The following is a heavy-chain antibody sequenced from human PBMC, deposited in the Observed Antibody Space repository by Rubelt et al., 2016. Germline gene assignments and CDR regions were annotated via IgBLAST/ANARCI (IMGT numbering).Heavy chain of an antibody. J-gene: IGHJ6*02. Sequence: GGGLVQPGGSLRLSCAASGFSFSALWMHWVRQTPGKGLVWGSLINTDGSATTYADSVRGRFTVSRDNAKNAVFLQMNSLRTDDTAVYYCATAWTTVTTSLYYYYAMDVWGQGTSVTVSS. CDR1: GFSFSALW. D-gene: IGHD4-17*01. CDR3: ATAWTTVTTSLYYYYAMDV. CDR2: INTDGSAT. V-gene: IGHV3-74*01.